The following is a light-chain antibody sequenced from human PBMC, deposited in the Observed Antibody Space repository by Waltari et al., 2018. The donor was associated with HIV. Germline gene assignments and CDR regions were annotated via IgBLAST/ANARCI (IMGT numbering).Light chain of an antibody. CDR3: MQALQTPRT. CDR2: LGF. CDR1: HSLLHSNGYNY. J-gene: IGKJ2*01. Sequence: DIMMTQSPLSLPVTPGEPASISCRSSHSLLHSNGYNYLDWYLQKPGQSPQLLIYLGFNRASGVPDRFSGSGSGTDFTLKISRVEAEDVGVYYCMQALQTPRTFGQGTKLEIK. V-gene: IGKV2-28*01.